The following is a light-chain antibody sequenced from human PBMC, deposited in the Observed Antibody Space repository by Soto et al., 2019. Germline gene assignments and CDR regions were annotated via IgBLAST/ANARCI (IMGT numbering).Light chain of an antibody. CDR3: QQYNTWPRT. CDR1: QTVSSN. J-gene: IGKJ1*01. Sequence: EIVMTQSPATLSVSPGERATLSCRASQTVSSNLAWYQQKPGQPPRLLIYGASTRATGFPARFSGSGSGTEFTLTISSLQSEDFAVYYCQQYNTWPRTFGQGTKVEIK. V-gene: IGKV3-15*01. CDR2: GAS.